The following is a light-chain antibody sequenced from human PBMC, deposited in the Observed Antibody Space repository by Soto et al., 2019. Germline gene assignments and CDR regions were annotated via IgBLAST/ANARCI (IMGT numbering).Light chain of an antibody. CDR3: QKYSSVPV. CDR1: QDIRNF. J-gene: IGKJ3*01. V-gene: IGKV1-27*01. CDR2: AAS. Sequence: DIQMTQSPTSLSASVGDRVTITCRASQDIRNFVAWYQQKPGKAPKLLIYAASTLQSGVPSRFSGSGSATDLTLTINSLQPEDVATYSCQKYSSVPVFGPGTKVEIK.